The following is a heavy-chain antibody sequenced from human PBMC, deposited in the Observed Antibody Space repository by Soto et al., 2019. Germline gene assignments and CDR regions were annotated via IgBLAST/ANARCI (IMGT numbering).Heavy chain of an antibody. D-gene: IGHD7-27*01. V-gene: IGHV4-34*01. CDR1: GGSFSGYY. Sequence: QVQLQQWGAGLLKPSETLSLTCAVYGGSFSGYYWSWIRQPPGKGLEWIGEINHSGSTNYNPSLKSRVTISVDTSKNQFSLKLSSVTAADTAVYYCARDLRLGFLRRYYVDYWGQGTLVTVSS. CDR2: INHSGST. CDR3: ARDLRLGFLRRYYVDY. J-gene: IGHJ4*02.